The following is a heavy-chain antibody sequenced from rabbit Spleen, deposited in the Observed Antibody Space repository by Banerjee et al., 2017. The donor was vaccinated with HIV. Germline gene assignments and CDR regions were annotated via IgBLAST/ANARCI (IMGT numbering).Heavy chain of an antibody. CDR1: GFSFSSSYW. V-gene: IGHV1S45*01. CDR3: ARDDSFGPGYDDDNL. D-gene: IGHD3-1*01. CDR2: IVTGSGNT. J-gene: IGHJ4*01. Sequence: QQQLVVSGGGLVKPGASLTLTCKASGFSFSSSYWICWVRQAPGKGLEWIGCIVTGSGNTYYASWVNGRFTISKTSSTTVTLQMTSLTAADTATYFCARDDSFGPGYDDDNLWGPGTLVTVS.